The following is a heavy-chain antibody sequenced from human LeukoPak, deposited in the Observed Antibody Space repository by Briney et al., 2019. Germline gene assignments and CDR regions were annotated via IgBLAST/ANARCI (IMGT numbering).Heavy chain of an antibody. CDR1: GGSFSGYY. CDR3: ASSRGCSSTSCYRHMDV. CDR2: INHSGST. J-gene: IGHJ6*03. Sequence: PSETLSHTCAVYGGSFSGYYWSWIRQPPGKGLEWIGEINHSGSTNYNPSLKSRVTISVDTSKNQFSLKPSSVTAADTAVYYCASSRGCSSTSCYRHMDVWGKGTTVTVSS. D-gene: IGHD2-2*01. V-gene: IGHV4-34*01.